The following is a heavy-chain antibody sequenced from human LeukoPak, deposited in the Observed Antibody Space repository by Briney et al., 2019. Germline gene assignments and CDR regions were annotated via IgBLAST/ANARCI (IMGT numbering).Heavy chain of an antibody. J-gene: IGHJ4*02. D-gene: IGHD3-16*01. CDR3: ARAGFGLQQHLFDY. Sequence: SQTLSLTCAVSGGSISSGGYSWSWIRQPPGKGLEWIGYIYHSGSTYYNPSLKSRVTISVDRSKNQFSLKLSSVTAADTAVYYCARAGFGLQQHLFDYWGQGTLVTVSS. CDR1: GGSISSGGYS. CDR2: IYHSGST. V-gene: IGHV4-30-2*01.